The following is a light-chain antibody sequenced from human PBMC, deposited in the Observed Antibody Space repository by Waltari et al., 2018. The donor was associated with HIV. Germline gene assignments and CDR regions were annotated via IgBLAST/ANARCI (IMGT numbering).Light chain of an antibody. V-gene: IGLV3-25*03. Sequence: SYDLTQPPSVSVSPGPTARITGSGGTLSNQYSYWYQQKSGQAPVLVIFRDIERPSGITERFSGSRSGATVTLTISGVQAEDEADYYCQSADNSGTYVFATGTQVTVL. CDR3: QSADNSGTYV. CDR1: TLSNQY. J-gene: IGLJ1*01. CDR2: RDI.